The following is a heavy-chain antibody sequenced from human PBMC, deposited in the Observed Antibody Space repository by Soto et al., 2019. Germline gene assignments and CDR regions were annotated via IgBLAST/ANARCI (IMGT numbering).Heavy chain of an antibody. V-gene: IGHV1-8*02. Sequence: ASVKVSCKASGYTFTCYYMHWVRQATGQGLEWMGWMNPNSGNTSYAQKFQGRVTMTRNTSISTAYMELSSLRSEDTAVYYCARERTYFGDYWGQGTLVTVSS. D-gene: IGHD3-9*01. J-gene: IGHJ4*02. CDR3: ARERTYFGDY. CDR1: GYTFTCYY. CDR2: MNPNSGNT.